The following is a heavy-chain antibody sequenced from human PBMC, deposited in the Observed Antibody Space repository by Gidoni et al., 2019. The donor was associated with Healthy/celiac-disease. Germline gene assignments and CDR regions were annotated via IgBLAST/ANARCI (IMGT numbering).Heavy chain of an antibody. CDR3: ARGGVYGSEHNGFDP. D-gene: IGHD3-10*01. V-gene: IGHV4-34*01. Sequence: QVQLQQWCAVLLMPSETRSLTCACYGGSCSGYYWSWIRQPPGKGLEWIGEINHSGSTKYNPYLRSSITREVAKSTIQFSMKLSSVTAADTAVYYCARGGVYGSEHNGFDPWGQGTLVTVSS. J-gene: IGHJ5*02. CDR1: GGSCSGYY. CDR2: INHSGST.